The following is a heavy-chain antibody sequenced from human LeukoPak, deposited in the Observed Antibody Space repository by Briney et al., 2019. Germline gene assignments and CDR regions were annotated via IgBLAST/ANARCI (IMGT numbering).Heavy chain of an antibody. CDR2: IYYSGST. CDR3: ARGSGVAVGMDV. V-gene: IGHV4-30-4*01. CDR1: GGSISSGDYY. Sequence: PSQTLSLTCTVSGGSISSGDYYWSWIRQPPGKGLEWIGYIYYSGSTYYNPSLESRVTMSVDTSKNQFSLKLRSVTAADTAVYFCARGSGVAVGMDVWGQGTTVIVSS. D-gene: IGHD6-19*01. J-gene: IGHJ6*02.